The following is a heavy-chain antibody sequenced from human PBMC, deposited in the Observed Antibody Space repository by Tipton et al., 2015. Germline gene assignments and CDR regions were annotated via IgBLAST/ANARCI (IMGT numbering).Heavy chain of an antibody. CDR2: IDHSGKT. CDR3: VRHGPLLRGIYFYYSMDV. D-gene: IGHD3-10*01. V-gene: IGHV4-39*01. Sequence: GLVKPSETLSLTCGVSGGSFSSIVYYWGWIRQPPGKGLEWIGTIDHSGKTYYNPSLKSRLTISVDTSENKFSLNLTSVTAADTAVYFCVRHGPLLRGIYFYYSMDVWGHGTTVTVSS. J-gene: IGHJ6*02. CDR1: GGSFSSIVYY.